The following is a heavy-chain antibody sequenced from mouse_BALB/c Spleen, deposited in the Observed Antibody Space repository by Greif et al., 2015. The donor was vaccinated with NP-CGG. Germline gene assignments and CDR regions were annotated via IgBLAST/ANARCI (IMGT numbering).Heavy chain of an antibody. CDR2: INPSSGYT. D-gene: IGHD1-1*01. CDR3: ARNGLYYYGKDYLDY. J-gene: IGHJ2*01. V-gene: IGHV1-4*01. CDR1: GYTFTSYT. Sequence: VQLQQSGAELARPGASVKMSCKASGYTFTSYTMHWVKQRPGQGLEWIGYINPSSGYTNYNQKFKDKATLTADKSSSTAYMQLSSLTSEDSAVYYCARNGLYYYGKDYLDYWGQGTTLTVSS.